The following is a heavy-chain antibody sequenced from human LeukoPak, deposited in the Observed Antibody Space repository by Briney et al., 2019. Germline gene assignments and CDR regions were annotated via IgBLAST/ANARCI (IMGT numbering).Heavy chain of an antibody. D-gene: IGHD5-24*01. J-gene: IGHJ4*02. CDR3: ARSRSGDGYNYGSRVY. V-gene: IGHV3-21*01. Sequence: GGSLRLSCAASGFTFSSYSMNWVRQAPGKGLEWVSSISSSSSYIYYADSVKGRFTISRDNAKNSLYLQMNSLRAEDTAVYYCARSRSGDGYNYGSRVYWGQGTLVTVSS. CDR1: GFTFSSYS. CDR2: ISSSSSYI.